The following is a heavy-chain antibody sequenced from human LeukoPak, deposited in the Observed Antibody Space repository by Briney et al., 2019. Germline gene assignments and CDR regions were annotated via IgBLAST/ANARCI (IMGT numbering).Heavy chain of an antibody. J-gene: IGHJ4*02. Sequence: GSLRLSCTVSGFTLSNHYMTWIRQAPGKGLEWVATINQNGGVKYYVDSVKGRFTISRDNAKTSLFLQMNSLRIDDTAMYYCTRTVNSASDFWGQGTLVTVSS. D-gene: IGHD4-23*01. CDR1: GFTLSNHY. V-gene: IGHV3-7*03. CDR3: TRTVNSASDF. CDR2: INQNGGVK.